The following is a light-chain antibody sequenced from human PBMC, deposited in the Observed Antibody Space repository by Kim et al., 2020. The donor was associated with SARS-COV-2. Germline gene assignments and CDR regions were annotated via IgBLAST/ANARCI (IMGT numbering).Light chain of an antibody. CDR2: HDD. CDR1: NLGDNF. J-gene: IGLJ3*02. Sequence: SVSPGQTASISCSGHNLGDNFVSWYMQRPGQSPLLVMYHDDKRPSGISERISGSNSGTTATLTISGTQAMDEADYFCQAWDTNTLVFGGGTQLTVL. V-gene: IGLV3-1*01. CDR3: QAWDTNTLV.